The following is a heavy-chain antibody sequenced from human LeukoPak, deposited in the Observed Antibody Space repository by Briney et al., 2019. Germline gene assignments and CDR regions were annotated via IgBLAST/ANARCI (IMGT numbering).Heavy chain of an antibody. CDR1: GYTFIGYY. Sequence: AASVKVSCKASGYTFIGYYVHWGRQAPGQGLEWMGRINPNSGGTNYAQKFQGRVTMTRDTSITTAYMELSSLRSDDTAVYYCARGSYCGGDCSFDYWGQGILVTVSS. D-gene: IGHD2-21*02. CDR3: ARGSYCGGDCSFDY. J-gene: IGHJ4*02. V-gene: IGHV1-2*06. CDR2: INPNSGGT.